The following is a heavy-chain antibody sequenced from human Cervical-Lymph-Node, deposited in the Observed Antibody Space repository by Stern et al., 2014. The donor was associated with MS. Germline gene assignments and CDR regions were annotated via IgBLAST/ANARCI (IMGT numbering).Heavy chain of an antibody. CDR3: TQAWES. J-gene: IGHJ5*02. V-gene: IGHV1-8*01. CDR1: GYIFNKDD. CDR2: INRDSGAT. D-gene: IGHD1-26*01. Sequence: QVQLVQSEAEVKKPGASVKVSCKTSGYIFNKDDIHWVRQAPGQGLEWIGWINRDSGATGFAQKFRGRVTLSPDNYTNTADLEMANLRSEDTAMYYCTQAWESWGQGTLITVSS.